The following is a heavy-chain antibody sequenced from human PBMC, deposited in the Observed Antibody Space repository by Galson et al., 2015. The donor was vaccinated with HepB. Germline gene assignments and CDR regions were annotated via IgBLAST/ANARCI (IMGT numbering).Heavy chain of an antibody. CDR2: ISYDGSDK. V-gene: IGHV3-30*18. J-gene: IGHJ6*03. CDR1: GFTFSSHG. D-gene: IGHD3-3*01. Sequence: SLRLSCAASGFTFSSHGMYWVRQAPGKGLEWVAFISYDGSDKSYADSVKGRFTISKDTSKNTLFLQLTSLRAEDTAVYYCAKDRNDFWNGYSNYYNYYYMDVWGKGTTVTVSS. CDR3: AKDRNDFWNGYSNYYNYYYMDV.